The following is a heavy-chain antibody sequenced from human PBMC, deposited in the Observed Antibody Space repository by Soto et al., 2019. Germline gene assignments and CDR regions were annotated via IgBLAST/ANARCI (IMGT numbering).Heavy chain of an antibody. CDR2: ISSSSYT. CDR3: ARRGIVVVPASYYYYGMDV. D-gene: IGHD2-2*01. Sequence: GGSLRLSCAASGFTFSDYYMSWIRQAPGKGLEWVSYISSSSYTNYADSVKGRFTISRDNAKNSLYLQMNSLRAEDTAVYYCARRGIVVVPASYYYYGMDVWGQGTTVTVSS. J-gene: IGHJ6*02. V-gene: IGHV3-11*06. CDR1: GFTFSDYY.